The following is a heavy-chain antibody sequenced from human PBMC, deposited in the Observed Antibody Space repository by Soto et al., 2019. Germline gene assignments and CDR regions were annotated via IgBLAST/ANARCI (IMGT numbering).Heavy chain of an antibody. CDR2: ISWNSGSI. V-gene: IGHV3-9*01. D-gene: IGHD3-9*01. CDR1: GFTFDDYA. Sequence: GGSLRLSCAASGFTFDDYAMHWVRQAPGKGLEWVSGISWNSGSIGYADSVKGRFTISRDNAKNSLYLQMNSLRAEDTALYYCAKDGAGLVRYFDYWGQGTLVTVSS. J-gene: IGHJ4*02. CDR3: AKDGAGLVRYFDY.